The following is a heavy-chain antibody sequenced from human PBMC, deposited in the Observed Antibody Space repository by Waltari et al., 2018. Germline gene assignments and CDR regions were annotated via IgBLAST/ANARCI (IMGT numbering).Heavy chain of an antibody. J-gene: IGHJ6*02. Sequence: QVQLQQWGAGLLKPSETLSLTCAVYGGSFSGYYWCWIRQPPGKGLEWIGEINHSGSTNYNPSLKRRVTITVDTSKNQFSLKLGSVTAADTAVYYWARGPAYYYYGMDVWGQGTTVTVSS. V-gene: IGHV4-34*01. D-gene: IGHD6-25*01. CDR2: INHSGST. CDR1: GGSFSGYY. CDR3: ARGPAYYYYGMDV.